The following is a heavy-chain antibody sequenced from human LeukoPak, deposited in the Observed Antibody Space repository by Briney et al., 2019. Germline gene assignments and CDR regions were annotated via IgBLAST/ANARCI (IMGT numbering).Heavy chain of an antibody. Sequence: ASVKVSCKASGYTFTTYAMHWVRQAPGQRLEWMGWISGGNGNTRYSQKFQGRVTITRATSASTAYMEMSRLRSEDTAVYYCARERLWFGEIRDGMDVWGQGTTVTVSS. D-gene: IGHD3-10*01. CDR1: GYTFTTYA. CDR3: ARERLWFGEIRDGMDV. CDR2: ISGGNGNT. J-gene: IGHJ6*02. V-gene: IGHV1-3*01.